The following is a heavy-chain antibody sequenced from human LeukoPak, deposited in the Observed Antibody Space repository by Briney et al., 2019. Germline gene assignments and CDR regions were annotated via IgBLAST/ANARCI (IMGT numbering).Heavy chain of an antibody. J-gene: IGHJ3*02. D-gene: IGHD1-26*01. CDR1: GGTFSSYA. CDR3: ARGGRWELPRPYAFDI. V-gene: IGHV1-69*06. CDR2: IIPIFGTA. Sequence: SVKVSCKASGGTFSSYAISWVRQAPGQGLEWMGGIIPIFGTANYAQKFQGRVTITADKSTSTAYMELSSLRSDDMAVYSCARGGRWELPRPYAFDIWGQGTMVTVSS.